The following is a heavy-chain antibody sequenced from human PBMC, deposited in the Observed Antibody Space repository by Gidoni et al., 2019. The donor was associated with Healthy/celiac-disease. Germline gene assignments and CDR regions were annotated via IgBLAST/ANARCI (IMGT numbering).Heavy chain of an antibody. J-gene: IGHJ2*01. V-gene: IGHV4-59*01. CDR3: AREGQQLARYWYFDL. D-gene: IGHD6-13*01. CDR2: IYYSGST. Sequence: RQPPGKGLEWIGYIYYSGSTNYNPSLKSRVTISVDTSKNQFSLKLSSVTAADTAVYYCAREGQQLARYWYFDLWGRGTLVTVSS.